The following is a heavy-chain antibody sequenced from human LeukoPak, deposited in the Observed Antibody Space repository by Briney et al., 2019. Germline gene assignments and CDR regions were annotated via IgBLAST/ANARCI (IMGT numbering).Heavy chain of an antibody. CDR2: IYHSGST. D-gene: IGHD3-22*01. V-gene: IGHV4-4*02. Sequence: SETLSLTCAVSGVSISSSNWWSWVRQPPGKGLERIGEIYHSGSTNYNPSLKSRVTISVDKSKNQFSLKLSSVTAADTAVYYCARHVYYYDSSGYEGAFDIWGQGTMVTVSS. J-gene: IGHJ3*02. CDR1: GVSISSSNW. CDR3: ARHVYYYDSSGYEGAFDI.